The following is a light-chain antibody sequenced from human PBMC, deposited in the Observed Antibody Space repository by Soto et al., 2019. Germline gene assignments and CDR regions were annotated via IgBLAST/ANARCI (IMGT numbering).Light chain of an antibody. CDR1: SGYSNYK. CDR2: VGTGGIVG. CDR3: GADHGSGSNFVYV. J-gene: IGLJ1*01. Sequence: QSVLTQPPSASASLGASVTLTCTLSSGYSNYKVDWYQQRPGKGPRFVMRVGTGGIVGSKGDGIPDRFSVLGSGLNRYLTIKNIQEVDESDYHCGADHGSGSNFVYVFGTGTKLTVL. V-gene: IGLV9-49*01.